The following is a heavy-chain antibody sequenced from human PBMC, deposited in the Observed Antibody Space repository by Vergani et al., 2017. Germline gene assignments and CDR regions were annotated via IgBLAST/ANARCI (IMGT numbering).Heavy chain of an antibody. D-gene: IGHD4-17*01. CDR1: GFSLDTGGVG. J-gene: IGHJ5*02. CDR3: ERLSKHCGDCVGDSRFNP. V-gene: IGHV2-5*01. CDR2: IYWNDAK. Sequence: QITLKESGPTLIKPTQNLTLTCTFSGFSLDTGGVGVGWIRQPPGKGLEWVALIYWNDAKRYSSSLKPRLILTKDTAKNHVVLTLTNVVPADTATYYLERLSKHCGDCVGDSRFNPGGQGTLVTVSS.